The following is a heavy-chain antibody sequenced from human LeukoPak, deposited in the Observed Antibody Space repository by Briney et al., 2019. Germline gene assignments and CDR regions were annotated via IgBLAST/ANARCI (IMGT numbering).Heavy chain of an antibody. D-gene: IGHD3-3*01. V-gene: IGHV3-9*01. CDR2: ISWNSGSI. CDR3: AKGPWPPGSMEAPFDY. CDR1: GFTFDDYA. J-gene: IGHJ4*02. Sequence: PGGSLRLSCAASGFTFDDYAMHWVRQAPGKGLEWVSGISWNSGSIGYADSVKGRFTISRDNAKNSLYLQMNSLRAEDTALYYCAKGPWPPGSMEAPFDYWGQGTLVTVSS.